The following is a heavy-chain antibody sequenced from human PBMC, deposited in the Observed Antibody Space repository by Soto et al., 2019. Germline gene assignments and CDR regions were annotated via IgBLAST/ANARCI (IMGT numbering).Heavy chain of an antibody. Sequence: QVQLVDSGGGVVQPGRSLRLSCAASGFTFSNYGMHWVRQAPGKGLEWVAVISNDGSNKYYAHSVKGRFTISRDNTKNMLYLQINSLRSEDTAVYYRAKPKGVCYFLLCGFAFDIWGQGTMVTVCS. V-gene: IGHV3-30*18. J-gene: IGHJ3*02. CDR2: ISNDGSNK. CDR1: GFTFSNYG. D-gene: IGHD2-8*01. CDR3: AKPKGVCYFLLCGFAFDI.